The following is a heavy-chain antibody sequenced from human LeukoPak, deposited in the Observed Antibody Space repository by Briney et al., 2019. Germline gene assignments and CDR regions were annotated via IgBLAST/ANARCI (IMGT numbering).Heavy chain of an antibody. CDR2: ISSGSSTI. CDR1: GFTFSSYG. J-gene: IGHJ4*02. V-gene: IGHV3-48*01. Sequence: GGSLRLSCAASGFTFSSYGMSWVRQAPGKGLEWVSYISSGSSTISYVDSVKGRFTISRDNAKNSLYLQMNSLRIEDTAVYYCTKTGSHWYYDYWGQGTLVTVSS. CDR3: TKTGSHWYYDY. D-gene: IGHD3-10*01.